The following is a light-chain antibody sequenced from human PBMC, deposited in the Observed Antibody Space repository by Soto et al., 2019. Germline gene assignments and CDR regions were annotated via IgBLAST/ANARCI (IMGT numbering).Light chain of an antibody. CDR2: KAS. J-gene: IGKJ1*01. CDR3: QHYSSYST. CDR1: QSISNW. Sequence: DIQMTQSPSTLSASVGDRVTITCRASQSISNWLAWYQQKPGKAPKLPIYKASSLESGVPSRFSGSGSGTEFTLTISSLQPDDFATYYCQHYSSYSTFGQGTKVEIK. V-gene: IGKV1-5*03.